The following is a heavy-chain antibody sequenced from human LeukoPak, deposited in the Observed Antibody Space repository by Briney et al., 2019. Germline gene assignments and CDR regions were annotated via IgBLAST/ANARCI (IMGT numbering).Heavy chain of an antibody. D-gene: IGHD3-10*01. CDR2: ISGSGGST. J-gene: IGHJ4*02. CDR3: AKQLGLYGSGGSKPPDY. CDR1: GFTFSSYA. V-gene: IGHV3-23*01. Sequence: GGSLRLSCAASGFTFSSYAMSWVRQAPGKGLEWVSAISGSGGSTYYADSVKGRFTISRDNSKNTLYLQMNSLRAEDTAVYYCAKQLGLYGSGGSKPPDYWGQGTLVTVSS.